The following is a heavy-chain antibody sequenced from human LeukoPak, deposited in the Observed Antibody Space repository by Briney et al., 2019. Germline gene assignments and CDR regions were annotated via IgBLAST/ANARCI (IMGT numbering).Heavy chain of an antibody. J-gene: IGHJ4*02. CDR3: ARSTTIPYFDY. D-gene: IGHD5-12*01. CDR2: INPNSGGT. Sequence: ASVKVSCKASGYTFTGYYMHWARQAPGRGFEWMGWINPNSGGTNYAQKFQGRVTMTRDTSISTAYMELSRLRSDDTAVYYCARSTTIPYFDYWGQGTLVTVSS. CDR1: GYTFTGYY. V-gene: IGHV1-2*02.